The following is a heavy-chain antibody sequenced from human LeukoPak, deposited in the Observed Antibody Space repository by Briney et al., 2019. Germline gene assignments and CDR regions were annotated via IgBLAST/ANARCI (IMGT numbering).Heavy chain of an antibody. J-gene: IGHJ6*02. CDR1: GYTFTCYD. CDR2: MNPNSGNT. D-gene: IGHD6-6*01. CDR3: ASMYSSSSYYYYGMDV. Sequence: ASVKVSCKASGYTFTCYDINWVRQATGQGLEWMGWMNPNSGNTGYAQKFQGRVTMTRNTSISTAYMELSSLRSEDTAVYYCASMYSSSSYYYYGMDVWGQGTTVTVSS. V-gene: IGHV1-8*01.